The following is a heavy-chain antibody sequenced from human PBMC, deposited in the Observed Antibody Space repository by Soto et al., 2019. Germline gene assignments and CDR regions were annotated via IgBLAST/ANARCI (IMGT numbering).Heavy chain of an antibody. J-gene: IGHJ4*02. V-gene: IGHV4-4*02. CDR2: FYHGGAT. D-gene: IGHD2-2*01. CDR3: ARVISSRDEWIDY. Sequence: QVHLQESGPGLVKPSGTLSLTCDVSGGSIASTNWWNWVRQPPGKGLEWIAEFYHGGATNYNPSLKRRVSKSVDKSKNQFSLNLTSLTAADTAIYYCARVISSRDEWIDYWGQRTLVIVSS. CDR1: GGSIASTNW.